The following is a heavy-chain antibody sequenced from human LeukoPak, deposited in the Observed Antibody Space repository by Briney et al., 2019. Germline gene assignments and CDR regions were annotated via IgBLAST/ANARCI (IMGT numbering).Heavy chain of an antibody. CDR2: IYSGGST. J-gene: IGHJ4*02. D-gene: IGHD3-3*01. V-gene: IGHV3-53*01. CDR3: ARGLFGVVTPPRD. Sequence: GGSLRLSCAASGFTVSSNYMSWVRQAPGKGLEWVSVIYSGGSTYYADSVKGRFTISRDNSKNTLYLQMNSLRAEDTAVYYCARGLFGVVTPPRDWGQGTLVIVSS. CDR1: GFTVSSNY.